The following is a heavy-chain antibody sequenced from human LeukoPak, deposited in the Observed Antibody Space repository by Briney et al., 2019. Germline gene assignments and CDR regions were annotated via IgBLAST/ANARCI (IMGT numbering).Heavy chain of an antibody. CDR3: ARDLEYSSSSLDY. J-gene: IGHJ4*02. V-gene: IGHV3-21*01. CDR1: GFTFSSYS. CDR2: ISSSSSYI. D-gene: IGHD6-6*01. Sequence: GGSLRLSCAASGFTFSSYSMNWVRQAPGKGLEWVSSISSSSSYIYYADSVKGRFTISRDNAKNSLYLQMNSLRAEDTAVYYCARDLEYSSSSLDYWGQGILVTVSS.